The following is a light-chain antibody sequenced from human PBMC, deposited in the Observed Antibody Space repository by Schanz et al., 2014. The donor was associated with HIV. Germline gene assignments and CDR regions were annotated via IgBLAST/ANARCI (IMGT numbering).Light chain of an antibody. Sequence: EIVMTQSPATLSVSPGERATLSCRASQSVSSNLAWYQQKPGQAPRLLIYGASSRATGIPDRFSGSESGTDFTLTISRLEPEDFAVYYCHQYGSSPRTFGQGTKVEF. V-gene: IGKV3-20*01. CDR3: HQYGSSPRT. CDR2: GAS. CDR1: QSVSSN. J-gene: IGKJ1*01.